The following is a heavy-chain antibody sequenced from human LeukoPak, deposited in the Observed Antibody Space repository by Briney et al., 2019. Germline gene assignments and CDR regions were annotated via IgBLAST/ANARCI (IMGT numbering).Heavy chain of an antibody. CDR1: GFTFSTHS. J-gene: IGHJ6*02. D-gene: IGHD1-26*01. CDR3: ATGATTPYYYYYGMDV. CDR2: ITESGGST. Sequence: GGSLRLSCAASGFTFSTHSMFWVRQAPAKGLEWVSSITESGGSTYYADSVKGRFTISRDNSKNTLYLQMNSLRAEDTAVYYCATGATTPYYYYYGMDVWGQGTTVTVSS. V-gene: IGHV3-23*01.